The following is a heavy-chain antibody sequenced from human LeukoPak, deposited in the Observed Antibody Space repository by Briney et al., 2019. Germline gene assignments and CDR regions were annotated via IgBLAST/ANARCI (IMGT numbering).Heavy chain of an antibody. V-gene: IGHV4-39*07. D-gene: IGHD3-3*01. J-gene: IGHJ4*02. CDR1: GGSISSSSYY. CDR2: IYYSGST. CDR3: ARAPRATIFGVVIIPFGHYYFDY. Sequence: PSETLSLTCTVSGGSISSSSYYWGWIRQPPGKGLEWIGSIYYSGSTYYNPSLKSRVTISVDTSKNQFSLKLSSVTAADTAVYYCARAPRATIFGVVIIPFGHYYFDYWGQGTLVTVSS.